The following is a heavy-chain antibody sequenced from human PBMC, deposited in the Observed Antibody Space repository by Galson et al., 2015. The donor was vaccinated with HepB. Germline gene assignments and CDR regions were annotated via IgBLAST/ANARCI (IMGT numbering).Heavy chain of an antibody. J-gene: IGHJ6*02. CDR2: IFPADSDT. D-gene: IGHD1-1*01. V-gene: IGHV5-51*03. Sequence: QSGAEVKKPGESPKISCKSSGYNFTTYWIGWVRQMPGKGLEWMGIIFPADSDTRYSPSFQGQVTISADKSISTAYLQWISLRASDSAMYYCARRHATTTDYGMDVWGQGTTVTVSS. CDR1: GYNFTTYW. CDR3: ARRHATTTDYGMDV.